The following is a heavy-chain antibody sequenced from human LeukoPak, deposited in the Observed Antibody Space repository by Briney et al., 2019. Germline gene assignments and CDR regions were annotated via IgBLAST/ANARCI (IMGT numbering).Heavy chain of an antibody. D-gene: IGHD3-16*01. Sequence: GGSLRLSCAASGFTVSNNYMSWVRQAPGKGLEWVSVIYSGDNTYYVESVKGRFTIPRDNSMNTLFLQMNRLRAEDTAVYYCAGRRVLDASFDYWGQGTLVTVSS. V-gene: IGHV3-66*02. CDR2: IYSGDNT. CDR3: AGRRVLDASFDY. J-gene: IGHJ4*02. CDR1: GFTVSNNY.